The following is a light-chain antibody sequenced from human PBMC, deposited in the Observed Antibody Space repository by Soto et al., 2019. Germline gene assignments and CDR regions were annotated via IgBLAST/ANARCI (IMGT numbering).Light chain of an antibody. CDR2: EDS. CDR3: SSYTSSSTDV. CDR1: SSDVGSYNL. J-gene: IGLJ1*01. V-gene: IGLV2-23*01. Sequence: QSALTQPASVSGSPGQSITISCTGTSSDVGSYNLVSWYQQRPGKAPKLMIYEDSKRPSGVSDRFSGSKSGNTASLTISGLQAEDEADYYCSSYTSSSTDVFGTATKLTVL.